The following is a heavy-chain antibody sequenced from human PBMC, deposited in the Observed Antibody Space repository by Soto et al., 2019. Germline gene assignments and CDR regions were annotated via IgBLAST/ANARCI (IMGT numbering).Heavy chain of an antibody. CDR1: GFTFSSYA. CDR3: AKDPMASITMVRGVFDY. CDR2: ISGSGGST. D-gene: IGHD3-10*01. V-gene: IGHV3-23*01. J-gene: IGHJ4*02. Sequence: EVQLLESGGGLVQPGGSLRLSCAASGFTFSSYAMSWVRQAPGKGLEWVSAISGSGGSTYYADSVKGRFTISRDNSKKTLYLQMNSLRAEDTAVYYCAKDPMASITMVRGVFDYWGQGTLVTVSS.